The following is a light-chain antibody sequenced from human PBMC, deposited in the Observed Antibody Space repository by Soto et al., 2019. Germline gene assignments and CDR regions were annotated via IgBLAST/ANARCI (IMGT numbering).Light chain of an antibody. CDR2: DNS. CDR3: QSYDSSLTVYV. Sequence: QSVLTQPPSVSGAPGQRVTISCTGSSSNIGAGYDVHWYQQLPGTAPKLLIYDNSNRPSGVPDRFSGSKSGTSASLAITGLQAEDEAEYYCQSYDSSLTVYVFGSGTKLTVL. CDR1: SSNIGAGYD. V-gene: IGLV1-40*01. J-gene: IGLJ1*01.